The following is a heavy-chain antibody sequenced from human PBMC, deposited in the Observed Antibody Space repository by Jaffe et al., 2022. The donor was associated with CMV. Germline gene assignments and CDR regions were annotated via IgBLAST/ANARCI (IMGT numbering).Heavy chain of an antibody. Sequence: EVQLVESGGGLVQPGRSLRLSCAASGFTFDDYAMHWVRQAPGKGLEWVSGISWNSGSIGYADSVKGRFTISRDNAKNSLYLQMNSLRAEDTALYYCAKDKGSGSYYTAPFDYWGQGTLVTVSS. CDR2: ISWNSGSI. D-gene: IGHD3-10*01. CDR1: GFTFDDYA. J-gene: IGHJ4*02. CDR3: AKDKGSGSYYTAPFDY. V-gene: IGHV3-9*01.